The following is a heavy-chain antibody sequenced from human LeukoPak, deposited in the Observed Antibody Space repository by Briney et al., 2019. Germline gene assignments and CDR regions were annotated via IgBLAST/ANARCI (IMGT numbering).Heavy chain of an antibody. D-gene: IGHD3-3*01. CDR1: GFTFSSYW. Sequence: GGSLRLSCAASGFTFSSYWMSWVRQAPGKGLEWVAKIKQDGSEKYYVDSVKGRFTISRDDAKNSLYLQMNSLRAEDTAVYYCAREIRFLEWLSDYWGQGTLVTVSS. CDR3: AREIRFLEWLSDY. CDR2: IKQDGSEK. V-gene: IGHV3-7*01. J-gene: IGHJ4*02.